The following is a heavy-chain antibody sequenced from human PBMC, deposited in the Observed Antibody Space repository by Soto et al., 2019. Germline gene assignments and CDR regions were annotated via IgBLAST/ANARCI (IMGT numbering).Heavy chain of an antibody. CDR2: IRGFSPYT. CDR3: ARDRGYDAHDYYYNAMDV. Sequence: GGSLRLSCISSGFAFRTYTMNWVRQAPGKWLEWVSGIRGFSPYTFYAESVKGRFTISRDNAKNSLYLQMNSLRAEDTAVYYCARDRGYDAHDYYYNAMDVWGQGTTVTVSS. CDR1: GFAFRTYT. V-gene: IGHV3-21*01. D-gene: IGHD3-10*01. J-gene: IGHJ6*02.